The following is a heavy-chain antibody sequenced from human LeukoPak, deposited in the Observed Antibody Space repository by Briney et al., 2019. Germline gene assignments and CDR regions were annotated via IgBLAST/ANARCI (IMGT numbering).Heavy chain of an antibody. V-gene: IGHV1-2*02. J-gene: IGHJ4*02. D-gene: IGHD3-22*01. CDR2: INPNSGGT. CDR3: ARTLGVGYYYDSSGYYGLGY. CDR1: GYTFTGYY. Sequence: ASVKVSCKASGYTFTGYYMHWVRRAPGQGLEWMGWINPNSGGTNYAQKFQGRVTMTRDTSISTAYMELSRLRSDDTAVYYCARTLGVGYYYDSSGYYGLGYWGQGTLVTVSS.